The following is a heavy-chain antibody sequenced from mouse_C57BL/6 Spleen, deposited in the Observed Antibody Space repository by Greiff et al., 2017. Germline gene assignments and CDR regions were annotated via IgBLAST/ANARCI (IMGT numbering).Heavy chain of an antibody. Sequence: EVHLVESGGDLVKPGGSLKLSCAASGFTFSSYGMSWVRQTPDKRLEWVATISSGGSYTYYPDSLKGRFTISRDNAKNTLYLQMSSLKSEDTAMYYCARGLGRGYFDVWGTGTTVTVSS. CDR1: GFTFSSYG. J-gene: IGHJ1*03. D-gene: IGHD4-1*01. CDR2: ISSGGSYT. V-gene: IGHV5-6*01. CDR3: ARGLGRGYFDV.